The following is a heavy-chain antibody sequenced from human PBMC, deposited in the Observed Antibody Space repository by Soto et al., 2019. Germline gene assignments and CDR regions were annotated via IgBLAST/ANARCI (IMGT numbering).Heavy chain of an antibody. CDR3: ARALPTLIRSLNYYLVLDV. J-gene: IGHJ6*02. D-gene: IGHD3-22*01. CDR2: SFSSGDK. Sequence: GGSLRLSCTASGFTVSTNYMNWVRQAPGKGLEWVSVSFSSGDKYETESERAQFTLSRDNPNNPLYLQMNTLRVEDTPVYFCARALPTLIRSLNYYLVLDVWGQGTTVTVSS. V-gene: IGHV3-53*01. CDR1: GFTVSTNY.